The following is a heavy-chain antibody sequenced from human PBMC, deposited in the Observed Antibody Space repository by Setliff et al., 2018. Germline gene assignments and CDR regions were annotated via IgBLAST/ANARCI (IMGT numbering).Heavy chain of an antibody. CDR3: ARDTLALKDITLFDY. CDR1: GFSFSDYL. D-gene: IGHD5-12*01. CDR2: INLNTGNI. J-gene: IGHJ4*02. Sequence: ASVKVSCKASGFSFSDYLMNWMRQTPDQRLEWMGRINLNTGNIFYAQEFQGRVTLTRDASISTAYMELTGLRYDDTAIYYCARDTLALKDITLFDYWGQGTRVTVSS. V-gene: IGHV1-2*02.